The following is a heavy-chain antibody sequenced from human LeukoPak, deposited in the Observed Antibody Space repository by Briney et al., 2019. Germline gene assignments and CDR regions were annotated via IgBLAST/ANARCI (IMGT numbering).Heavy chain of an antibody. V-gene: IGHV4-39*01. CDR2: IYYSGST. Sequence: PSETLSLTCTVSGGSISSSSYYWGWIRQPPGKGLEWIGSIYYSGSTNYNPSLKSRVTIYVDTSRNQFSLKLSSVTAADTAVYYCARQGYCSSTSCYNRGFFDYWGQGTLVTVSP. CDR1: GGSISSSSYY. D-gene: IGHD2-2*01. J-gene: IGHJ4*02. CDR3: ARQGYCSSTSCYNRGFFDY.